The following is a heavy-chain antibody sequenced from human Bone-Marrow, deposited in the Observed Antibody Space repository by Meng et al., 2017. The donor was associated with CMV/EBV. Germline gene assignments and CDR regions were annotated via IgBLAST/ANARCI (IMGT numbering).Heavy chain of an antibody. CDR1: GFTFGGYA. J-gene: IGHJ4*02. Sequence: SCAAPGFTFGGYAMPWVRQAPGKGLEWVAVISYDGSNKYYADSVKGRFTISRDNSKNTLYLQMNSLRAEDTAVYYCARAGYSTYFDYWGQGTLVTVSS. CDR2: ISYDGSNK. CDR3: ARAGYSTYFDY. V-gene: IGHV3-30*04. D-gene: IGHD6-13*01.